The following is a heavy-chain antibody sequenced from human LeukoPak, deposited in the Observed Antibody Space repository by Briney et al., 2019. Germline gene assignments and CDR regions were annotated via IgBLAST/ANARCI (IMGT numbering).Heavy chain of an antibody. J-gene: IGHJ5*02. CDR1: GFTFDDYA. V-gene: IGHV3-9*03. D-gene: IGHD1-26*01. CDR2: ISWNSGNI. CDR3: ARGNSGSYSLDWFDP. Sequence: PGGSLRLSCVASGFTFDDYAMHWVRQAPGKALEWVSGISWNSGNIGYADSVEGRFTISRDNAKNSLYLQMNSLRSEDMALYYCARGNSGSYSLDWFDPWGPGTLVTVSS.